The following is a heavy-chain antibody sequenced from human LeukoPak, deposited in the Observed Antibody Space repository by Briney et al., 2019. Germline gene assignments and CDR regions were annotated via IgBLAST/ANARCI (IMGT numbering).Heavy chain of an antibody. Sequence: SETLSLTCTVSGGSISSSSYYWGWIRQPPGKGLEWIGSIYYSGSTYYNPSLKSRVTISVDTSKNQFSLKLSSVTAADTAVYYCARRVGYCSSTGCYLWFDPWGQGTLVTVSS. CDR2: IYYSGST. CDR3: ARRVGYCSSTGCYLWFDP. CDR1: GGSISSSSYY. V-gene: IGHV4-39*01. D-gene: IGHD2-2*01. J-gene: IGHJ5*02.